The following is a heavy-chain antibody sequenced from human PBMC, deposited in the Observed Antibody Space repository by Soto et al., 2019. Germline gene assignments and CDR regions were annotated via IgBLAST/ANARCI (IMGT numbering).Heavy chain of an antibody. Sequence: EVQLVESGGGLVQPGRSLRLSCAASGFTFDDYAMRWVRQAPGKGLEWVSGISWDSGSIGYADSVKGRFTISRHNAKNSLYLQMNSLRAEDTALYYCAKDAGGAGSYFFPTFDYWGQGTLVTVSS. D-gene: IGHD3-10*01. CDR3: AKDAGGAGSYFFPTFDY. J-gene: IGHJ4*02. CDR2: ISWDSGSI. V-gene: IGHV3-9*01. CDR1: GFTFDDYA.